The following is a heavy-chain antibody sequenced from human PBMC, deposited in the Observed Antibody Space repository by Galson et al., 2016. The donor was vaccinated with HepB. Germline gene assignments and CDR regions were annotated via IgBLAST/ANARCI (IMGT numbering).Heavy chain of an antibody. Sequence: SLRLSCAASGFTFDDYAMYWVRQAPGKGLEWVSGISWKSGTIGYADSVKGRFTISRDNSKNTVYLQMNSLRAEDTAIYYCAKGGVVTAIFKRRPQSWYFDLWGRGTLVTVSS. CDR2: ISWKSGTI. D-gene: IGHD2-21*02. CDR1: GFTFDDYA. V-gene: IGHV3-9*01. J-gene: IGHJ2*01. CDR3: AKGGVVTAIFKRRPQSWYFDL.